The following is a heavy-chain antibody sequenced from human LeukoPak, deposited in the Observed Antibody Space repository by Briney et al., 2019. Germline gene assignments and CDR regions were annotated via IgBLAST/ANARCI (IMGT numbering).Heavy chain of an antibody. CDR3: ARSVVTATLYYYYGMGV. D-gene: IGHD2-21*02. Sequence: GGSLRLSCAASGFTFSSYAMHWVRQAPGKGLEYVSAISSNGGSTYYANSVKGRFTISRDNSKNTLYLQMGSLRAEDMAVYYCARSVVTATLYYYYGMGVWGQGTTVTVSS. CDR1: GFTFSSYA. J-gene: IGHJ6*02. V-gene: IGHV3-64*01. CDR2: ISSNGGST.